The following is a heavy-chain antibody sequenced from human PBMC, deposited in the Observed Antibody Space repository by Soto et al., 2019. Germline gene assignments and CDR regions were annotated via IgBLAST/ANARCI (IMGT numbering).Heavy chain of an antibody. CDR1: GGSISSSSYY. CDR2: IYYSGST. D-gene: IGHD3-10*01. V-gene: IGHV4-39*02. CDR3: AREPLPRGSGSNYYGMDV. J-gene: IGHJ6*02. Sequence: PSETLSLTCTVSGGSISSSSYYWGWIRQPPGKGLEWIGSIYYSGSTYYNPSLKSRVTISVDTSKNQLSLKLSSVTAADTAVYYCAREPLPRGSGSNYYGMDVWGQGTTVTVSS.